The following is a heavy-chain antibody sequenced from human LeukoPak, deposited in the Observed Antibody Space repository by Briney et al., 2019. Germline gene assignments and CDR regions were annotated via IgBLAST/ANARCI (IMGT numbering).Heavy chain of an antibody. D-gene: IGHD3-10*01. V-gene: IGHV3-9*01. CDR2: VSGNSDKI. J-gene: IGHJ4*02. Sequence: GGSLRLSCEASGFTFDDYAMHWVRQAPGKGLEWVAGVSGNSDKIGYADSVKGRFTSSRDNAKNSLYLQMNSLRPEDTALYYCARGYYGSGSSSGPIDYWGQGTLVTVSS. CDR1: GFTFDDYA. CDR3: ARGYYGSGSSSGPIDY.